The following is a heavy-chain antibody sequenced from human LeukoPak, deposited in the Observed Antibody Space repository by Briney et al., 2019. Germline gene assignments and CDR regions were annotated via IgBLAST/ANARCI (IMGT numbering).Heavy chain of an antibody. CDR2: IKQDGSQE. Sequence: GGSLRLSCVVSEFSASNYWMSWVRQAPGKGLEWLANIKQDGSQENYVDSVKGRFTISRDNAKNSVYPQMNGLLVEDTAVYYCVREWAGGLAAAGTRIEGSYWGQGTQVIVSS. CDR1: EFSASNYW. V-gene: IGHV3-7*01. J-gene: IGHJ4*02. D-gene: IGHD6-13*01. CDR3: VREWAGGLAAAGTRIEGSY.